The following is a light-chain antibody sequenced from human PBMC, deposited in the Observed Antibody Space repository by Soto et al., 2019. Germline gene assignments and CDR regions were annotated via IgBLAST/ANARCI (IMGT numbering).Light chain of an antibody. CDR2: AAS. CDR3: QQYHSYPPT. J-gene: IGKJ4*01. Sequence: DIQMTQSPSSLSASVGDRVTITCRASQDIRNHLMWFQQKPGKAPKSLISAASSLRGGVPSDFSGSGSGTDFALTISSLRPGHFATYYCQQYHSYPPTFGGGTKVDIK. CDR1: QDIRNH. V-gene: IGKV1-16*02.